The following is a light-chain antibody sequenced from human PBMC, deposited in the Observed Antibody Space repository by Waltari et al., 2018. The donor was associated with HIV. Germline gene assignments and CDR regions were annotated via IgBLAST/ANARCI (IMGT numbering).Light chain of an antibody. V-gene: IGKV3-20*01. CDR1: QSVTSNY. Sequence: ETVLTRSPGTLSLSPGGRATLSCRASQSVTSNYLAWYQQKPGQAPRLLIYGASSRATGIPDRFSGSGSGADFTLTITRLEPEDFAVYYCQQYTTSPRTFGQGTKVEIK. CDR3: QQYTTSPRT. J-gene: IGKJ1*01. CDR2: GAS.